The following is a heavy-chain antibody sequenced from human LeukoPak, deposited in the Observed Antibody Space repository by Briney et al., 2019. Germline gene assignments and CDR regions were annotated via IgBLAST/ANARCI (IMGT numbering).Heavy chain of an antibody. V-gene: IGHV3-21*01. Sequence: GGSLRLSCAGSGFTFISYSMNWVRQAPGNGLEWVSSISSSSSYIFYADSLKGRFTISRDNAKNSLFLQMNSLRAEDTAVYYCARGFLARPGFFDCWGQGTLVTVSS. CDR2: ISSSSSYI. CDR3: ARGFLARPGFFDC. D-gene: IGHD3-3*01. J-gene: IGHJ4*02. CDR1: GFTFISYS.